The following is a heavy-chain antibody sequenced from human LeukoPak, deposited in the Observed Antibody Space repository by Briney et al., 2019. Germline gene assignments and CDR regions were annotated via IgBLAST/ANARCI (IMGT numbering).Heavy chain of an antibody. D-gene: IGHD4-17*01. J-gene: IGHJ4*02. CDR3: ARGPWDNYGELDY. Sequence: GGSLRLSCAASGFTFSSYAMHWVRQAPGKGLEWVAVISYDGSNKYYADSVKGRFTISRDNSKNTLYLQMNSMRAEDTAVYYCARGPWDNYGELDYWGQGTLVTVSS. V-gene: IGHV3-30*04. CDR1: GFTFSSYA. CDR2: ISYDGSNK.